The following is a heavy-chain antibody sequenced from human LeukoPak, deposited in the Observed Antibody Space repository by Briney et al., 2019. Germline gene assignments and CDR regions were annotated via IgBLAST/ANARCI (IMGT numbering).Heavy chain of an antibody. V-gene: IGHV1-2*02. J-gene: IGHJ4*02. CDR2: INPNSGDT. CDR1: GYTFTGYY. Sequence: GASVKVSCKASGYTFTGYYMHWVRQAAGQGLEWMGWINPNSGDTNYAQKFQGRVTMTRDTSISTAYMELSRLRSDDTAVYYCVRGGALYYDFWDWGQGTLVTVSS. D-gene: IGHD3-3*01. CDR3: VRGGALYYDFWD.